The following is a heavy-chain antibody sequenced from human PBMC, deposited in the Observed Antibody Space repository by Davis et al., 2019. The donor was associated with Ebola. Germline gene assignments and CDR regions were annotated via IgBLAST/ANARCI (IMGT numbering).Heavy chain of an antibody. Sequence: GGSLRLSCVASGFTFNSFGMHWVRQAPGKGLEWVAVISFDGSQKYFADSVKGRFTISRDNSKNTLSLLMNSLRPEDTAVYYCVNLGAGTFPIDYWGQGTLVTVSS. CDR3: VNLGAGTFPIDY. J-gene: IGHJ4*02. CDR1: GFTFNSFG. V-gene: IGHV3-30*18. D-gene: IGHD3-16*01. CDR2: ISFDGSQK.